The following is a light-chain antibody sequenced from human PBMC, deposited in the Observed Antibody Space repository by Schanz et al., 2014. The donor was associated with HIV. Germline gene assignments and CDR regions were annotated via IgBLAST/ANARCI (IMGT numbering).Light chain of an antibody. CDR1: SSDVGNYNY. Sequence: QSALTQPASVSGSPGQSITISCTGTSSDVGNYNYVSWYQQHPGKAPKLMIYDVSNRPSGVSTRFSGSKSDNTASLTFSGLQAEDEADYYCNSYVGNSVWVFGGGTKLTVL. CDR2: DVS. J-gene: IGLJ3*02. CDR3: NSYVGNSVWV. V-gene: IGLV2-14*03.